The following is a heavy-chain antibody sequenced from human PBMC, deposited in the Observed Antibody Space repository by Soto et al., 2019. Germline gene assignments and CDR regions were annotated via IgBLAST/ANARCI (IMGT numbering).Heavy chain of an antibody. V-gene: IGHV2-5*02. CDR2: IYWDDGK. CDR1: GFSLSTSGVG. CDR3: AHLVLLWFAELSAEYFQH. Sequence: QITLKESGPTLVKPTQTLTLTCTFSGFSLSTSGVGVGWIRQPPGKALEWLALIYWDDGKRYSPYLKIRLTITNDTSKHQVVLTMTNMDPVDTATYYCAHLVLLWFAELSAEYFQHWGPGTLVTVSS. D-gene: IGHD3-10*01. J-gene: IGHJ1*01.